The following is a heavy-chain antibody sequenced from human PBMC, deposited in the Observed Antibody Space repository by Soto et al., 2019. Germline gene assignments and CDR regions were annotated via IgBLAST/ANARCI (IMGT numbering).Heavy chain of an antibody. D-gene: IGHD6-13*01. Sequence: ASVKVSCKASGYTLSDYYVQCVLRAPLQWLEWMGWINPNSGDPNHAQKFQGRVTMTRDTSINTAYMELRWLRSEDTAVYYCTREGGGIAAAGAGNDAFDIWGQGTKVTVSS. CDR2: INPNSGDP. CDR1: GYTLSDYY. V-gene: IGHV1-2*02. J-gene: IGHJ3*02. CDR3: TREGGGIAAAGAGNDAFDI.